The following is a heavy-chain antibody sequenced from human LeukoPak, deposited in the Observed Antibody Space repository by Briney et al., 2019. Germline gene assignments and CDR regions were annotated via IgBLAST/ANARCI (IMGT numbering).Heavy chain of an antibody. CDR2: ISPDGSSA. CDR3: ARVRVCPRWHSDY. V-gene: IGHV3-74*01. J-gene: IGHJ4*02. D-gene: IGHD3-16*01. Sequence: GGSLRLSCAASGFPFSSYWVHWVRHAPGKGLVWCSRISPDGSSAIYADSVNGRFTISRDNAKNTLYLQMNSLRADDTAIYYCARVRVCPRWHSDYWGQGTLVTVSS. CDR1: GFPFSSYW.